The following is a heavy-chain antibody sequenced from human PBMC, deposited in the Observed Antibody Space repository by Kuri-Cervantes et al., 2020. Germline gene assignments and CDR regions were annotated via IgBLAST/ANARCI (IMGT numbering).Heavy chain of an antibody. V-gene: IGHV3-7*01. J-gene: IGHJ4*02. Sequence: GESLKISCAASGFTFSSYSMNWVRQAPGKGLEWVAHIKEDGNEKFYVDSVKGRFTISRDNVQNSLYLQMNSLRADDTAVYYCAREGFYYERSDYRTDLDYWGQGTLVTVSS. CDR2: IKEDGNEK. CDR1: GFTFSSYS. CDR3: AREGFYYERSDYRTDLDY. D-gene: IGHD3-22*01.